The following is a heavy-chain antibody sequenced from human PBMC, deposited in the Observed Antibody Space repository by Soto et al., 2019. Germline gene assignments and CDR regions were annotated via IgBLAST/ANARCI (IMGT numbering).Heavy chain of an antibody. D-gene: IGHD3-10*01. J-gene: IGHJ5*02. CDR2: IYYSGST. CDR1: GGSISSYY. CDR3: ARNGILWFGELLPEGFDP. Sequence: SETLSLTCTVSGGSISSYYWSWIRQPPGKGLEWIGYIYYSGSTNYNPSLKSRVTISVDTSKNQFSLKLSSVTAADTAVYYCARNGILWFGELLPEGFDPWGQGTLVTVS. V-gene: IGHV4-59*01.